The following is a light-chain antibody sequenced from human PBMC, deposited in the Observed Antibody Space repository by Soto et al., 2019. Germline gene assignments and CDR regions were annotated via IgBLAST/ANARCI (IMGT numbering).Light chain of an antibody. CDR3: QQYNNWPP. V-gene: IGKV3-15*01. Sequence: EILMTQSPATLSVSPGERATLSCRASQSVSSNLAWYQQKPGQAPRLLIYGASTRATGIPARFSGSGSGTEFTLTISSLQSEDFAVYYCQQYNNWPPFGQGTKVDIK. J-gene: IGKJ1*01. CDR1: QSVSSN. CDR2: GAS.